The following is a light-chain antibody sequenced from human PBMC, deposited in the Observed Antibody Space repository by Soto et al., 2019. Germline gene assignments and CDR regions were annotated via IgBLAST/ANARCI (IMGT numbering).Light chain of an antibody. CDR3: QQYHNWPVT. CDR1: QSVSSN. CDR2: GAS. Sequence: EIVMTQSPATLSVCPGERATLSCRASQSVSSNLGWYQQKPGRAPRLLFYGASTRATGIPARFSGSGSGTETTLTISSLQSEDFAVYYCQQYHNWPVTFGQGTKVDIK. J-gene: IGKJ1*01. V-gene: IGKV3-15*01.